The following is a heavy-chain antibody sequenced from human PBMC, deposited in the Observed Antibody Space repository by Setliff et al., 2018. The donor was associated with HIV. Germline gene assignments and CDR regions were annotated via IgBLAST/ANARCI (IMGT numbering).Heavy chain of an antibody. CDR3: ARDTGLDGYYADAFDI. Sequence: GASVKVSCKASGDTFSNYAISWVRQAPGQGLELMGGIIPIFGTANYAQKFEGRVTITADKSTSTAYMEVKSLRFEDTAVYYCARDTGLDGYYADAFDIWGQGTMVTVSS. J-gene: IGHJ3*02. V-gene: IGHV1-69*06. D-gene: IGHD4-17*01. CDR1: GDTFSNYA. CDR2: IIPIFGTA.